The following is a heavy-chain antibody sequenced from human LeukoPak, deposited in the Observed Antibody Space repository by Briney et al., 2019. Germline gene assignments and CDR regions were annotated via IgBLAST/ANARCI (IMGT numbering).Heavy chain of an antibody. CDR3: ARGPSPSIAAVDY. J-gene: IGHJ4*02. CDR1: GYTFTSYD. Sequence: ASVEVSCKASGYTFTSYDINWVRQATGQGLEWMVWMNPNSGNTGYAQKFQGRVTMTRNTSISAAYMELSSLRSEDTAVYYCARGPSPSIAAVDYWGQGTLVTVSS. D-gene: IGHD6-13*01. CDR2: MNPNSGNT. V-gene: IGHV1-8*01.